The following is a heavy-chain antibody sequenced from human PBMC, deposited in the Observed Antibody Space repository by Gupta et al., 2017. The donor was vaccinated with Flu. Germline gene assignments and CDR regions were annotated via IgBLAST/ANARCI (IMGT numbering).Heavy chain of an antibody. V-gene: IGHV4-39*01. CDR1: GGSVSTSNSY. CDR3: AGGVDDSAFDF. D-gene: IGHD3-3*01. J-gene: IGHJ4*02. CDR2: SYYSGTA. Sequence: TVSGGSVSTSNSYWALIRQPPGQGLEWIATSYYSGTAYYNPSLRSRATMSLDTSRNLFYLKVRSMTTADTAVYYCAGGVDDSAFDFWGQGTLVTVSS.